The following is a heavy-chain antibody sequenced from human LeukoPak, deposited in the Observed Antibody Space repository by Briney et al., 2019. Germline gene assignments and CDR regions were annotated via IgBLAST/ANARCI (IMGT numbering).Heavy chain of an antibody. CDR2: ISAYNGNT. Sequence: ASVKVSCKASGYTFTSYGISWVRQAPGQGLEWMGWISAYNGNTNYAQKLQGRVTMTTDTSTSTAYMELRSLRSDDTAVFYCARAVGDDSGMITYFDYWGQGTLVTVSS. J-gene: IGHJ4*02. D-gene: IGHD3-16*01. CDR1: GYTFTSYG. CDR3: ARAVGDDSGMITYFDY. V-gene: IGHV1-18*01.